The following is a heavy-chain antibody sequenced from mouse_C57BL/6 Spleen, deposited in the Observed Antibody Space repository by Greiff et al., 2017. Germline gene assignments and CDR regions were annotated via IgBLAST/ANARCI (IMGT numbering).Heavy chain of an antibody. CDR1: GYTFTSYW. CDR3: AREVPHAMDY. CDR2: INPSDSDT. Sequence: VQLQQPGAELVRPGASVKLSCKASGYTFTSYWMHWVKQRPSQGLEWIGNINPSDSDTHYNQKFKDKATLTVDKSSSPAYMQLSSLTSEDSSVYYCAREVPHAMDYWGQGTSVTVSS. V-gene: IGHV1-52*01. J-gene: IGHJ4*01.